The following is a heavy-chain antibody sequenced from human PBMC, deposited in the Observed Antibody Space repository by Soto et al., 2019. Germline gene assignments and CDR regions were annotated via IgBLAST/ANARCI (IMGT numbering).Heavy chain of an antibody. J-gene: IGHJ3*02. CDR3: ARDIVVGMSDAFDI. V-gene: IGHV3-33*01. CDR2: IWYDGSNK. D-gene: IGHD2-2*01. Sequence: GGSLRLSCAASGFTFSSYGMHWVRQAPGKGLEWVAVIWYDGSNKYYADSVKGRFTISRDNSKNTLYLQMNSLRAEDTAVYYCARDIVVGMSDAFDIWGQGTMVTVSS. CDR1: GFTFSSYG.